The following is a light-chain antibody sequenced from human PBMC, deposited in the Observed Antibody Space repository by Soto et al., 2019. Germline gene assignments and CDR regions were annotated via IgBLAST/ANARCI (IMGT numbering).Light chain of an antibody. V-gene: IGKV3-11*01. CDR1: QSIISY. CDR2: DAF. J-gene: IGKJ4*01. CDR3: QQRSNWPSLN. Sequence: PGELATLSCRASQSIISYLAGYQHKRFQAPRLLMYDAFTRDTGIPARFSGSGSGTDFTLTISCLEPEDFAVYYCQQRSNWPSLNIGGGAKVGIK.